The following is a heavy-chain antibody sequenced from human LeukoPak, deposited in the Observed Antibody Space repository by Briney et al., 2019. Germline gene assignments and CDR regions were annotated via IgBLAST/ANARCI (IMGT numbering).Heavy chain of an antibody. Sequence: PGGSLRLSCAASGFTFSSYGMHWVHQAPGKGLEWVAVISYDGSNKYYADSVKGRFTISRDNSKNTLYLQMNSLRAEDTAVYYCANQDYGSTPYYFDYWGQGTLVTVSS. J-gene: IGHJ4*02. CDR3: ANQDYGSTPYYFDY. D-gene: IGHD4-17*01. V-gene: IGHV3-30*18. CDR1: GFTFSSYG. CDR2: ISYDGSNK.